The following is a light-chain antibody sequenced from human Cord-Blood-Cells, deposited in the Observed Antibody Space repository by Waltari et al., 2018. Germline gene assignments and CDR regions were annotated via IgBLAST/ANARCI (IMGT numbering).Light chain of an antibody. J-gene: IGKJ2*03. V-gene: IGKV3-15*01. CDR3: QQYNNWPYS. Sequence: EIVMTQSPATLSVSPGERATLSCRASQSVSSNLAWYQRKPGQAPRLLIYGASTRATGIPARFSGSGSGTEFTRTISSLQSEDFAVYYCQQYNNWPYSFGQGTKREIK. CDR1: QSVSSN. CDR2: GAS.